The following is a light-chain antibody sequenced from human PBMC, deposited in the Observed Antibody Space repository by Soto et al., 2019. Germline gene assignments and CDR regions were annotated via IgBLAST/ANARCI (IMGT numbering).Light chain of an antibody. CDR3: QQYNSYPWS. V-gene: IGKV1-5*03. Sequence: DFQMTQSPSTLSASVGDRVTITCRASQSISDWLAWYQQKPGKAPKLLIYKASSLESGVPSRFSGSGSGTEFTLTISSLQPDDFATYYCQQYNSYPWSFGQGTKVEMK. CDR1: QSISDW. CDR2: KAS. J-gene: IGKJ1*01.